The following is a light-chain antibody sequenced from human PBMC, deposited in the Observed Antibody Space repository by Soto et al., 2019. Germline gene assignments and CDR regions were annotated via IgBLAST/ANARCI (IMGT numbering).Light chain of an antibody. CDR3: QQYNSYPFT. CDR2: DAS. CDR1: QSISSW. V-gene: IGKV1-5*01. J-gene: IGKJ5*01. Sequence: DIQMTQSPSTLSASVGDRVTITCRASQSISSWLAWYQQKPGEAPKLVIYDASNLESGVPSRFSGSGSGTGFTLPISSLQSDDFSTYYCQQYNSYPFTFGQGTRLEI.